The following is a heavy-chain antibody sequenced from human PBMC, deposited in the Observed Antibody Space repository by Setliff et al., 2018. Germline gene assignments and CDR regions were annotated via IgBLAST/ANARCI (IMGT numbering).Heavy chain of an antibody. CDR1: GVSIGSYY. CDR3: VRVTSGRLDFDY. V-gene: IGHV4-59*01. Sequence: KASETLSLTCTVSGVSIGSYYGSWIRQPPGKGLEWIGYIFYSGSSNYNPSLPSRVSISVDTSKNQLSLKLDSLTAADTAVDYCVRVTSGRLDFDYWGQGTPVTVSS. CDR2: IFYSGSS. D-gene: IGHD6-19*01. J-gene: IGHJ4*02.